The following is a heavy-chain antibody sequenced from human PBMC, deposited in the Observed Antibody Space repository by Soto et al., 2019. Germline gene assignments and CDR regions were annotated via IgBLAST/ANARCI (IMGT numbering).Heavy chain of an antibody. V-gene: IGHV3-30*03. J-gene: IGHJ4*02. CDR1: GFTLRSYG. Sequence: GGSLRLSCAASGFTLRSYGMHWVRQAPGKGLKWVAVISYDGDNKYYADSVKGRFTISRDNSKNTRYLQMNSLKPEDTAVYYCAPSMDTGGYWGQGTLVTVSS. CDR3: APSMDTGGY. CDR2: ISYDGDNK. D-gene: IGHD5-18*01.